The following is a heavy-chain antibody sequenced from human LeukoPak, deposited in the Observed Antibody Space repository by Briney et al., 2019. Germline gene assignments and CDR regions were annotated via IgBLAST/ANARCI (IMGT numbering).Heavy chain of an antibody. CDR2: ISSSSSYI. CDR3: ARDEGRYYYDSSGAGY. D-gene: IGHD3-22*01. Sequence: GGSLRLSCAASGFTFSSYSMNWVRQAPGKGLEWGSSISSSSSYIYYASSVTGRFTISRNNARTSRYLQMSSLRAEDTAVYYCARDEGRYYYDSSGAGYWGRGPLVTASS. CDR1: GFTFSSYS. V-gene: IGHV3-21*01. J-gene: IGHJ4*02.